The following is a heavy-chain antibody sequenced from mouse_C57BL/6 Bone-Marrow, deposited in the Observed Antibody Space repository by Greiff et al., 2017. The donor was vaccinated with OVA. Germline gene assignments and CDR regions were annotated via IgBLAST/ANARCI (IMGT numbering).Heavy chain of an antibody. CDR3: ARFLDDGYYLFDY. Sequence: VKLQESGAELARPGASVKMSCKASGYTFTSYTMHWVKQRPGQGLEWIGYINPSSGYTKYNQKFKDKATLTADKSSSTAYMQLSSLTSEDSAVYDCARFLDDGYYLFDYWGQGTTLTVSS. J-gene: IGHJ2*01. V-gene: IGHV1-4*01. CDR1: GYTFTSYT. D-gene: IGHD2-3*01. CDR2: INPSSGYT.